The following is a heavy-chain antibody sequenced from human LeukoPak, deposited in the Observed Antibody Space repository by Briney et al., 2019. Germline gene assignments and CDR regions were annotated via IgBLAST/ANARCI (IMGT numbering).Heavy chain of an antibody. V-gene: IGHV3-11*01. CDR1: GFTFSYYY. CDR2: ISSSGSTI. CDR3: ARDPRRNPFEY. D-gene: IGHD1-14*01. Sequence: GGSLRLSCAASGFTFSYYYMSCIRQAPGKRLEWVSYISSSGSTIYYADSVKGRFTISRDNAKNSLYLQMNSLRAEDTAVYYCARDPRRNPFEYWGQGTLVTVSS. J-gene: IGHJ4*02.